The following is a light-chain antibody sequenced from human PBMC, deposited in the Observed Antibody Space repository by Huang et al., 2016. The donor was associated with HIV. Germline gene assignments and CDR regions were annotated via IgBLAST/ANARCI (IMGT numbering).Light chain of an antibody. CDR3: QQYNNWPLT. V-gene: IGKV3-15*01. CDR2: GTS. J-gene: IGKJ4*01. CDR1: QSVGGN. Sequence: EILMAQSPATLSGSRGERATLSCRSSQSVGGNVAWYQQKPGQAPRLLMYGTSTRATTFPARCSGSGSGTEFTLTISSLQSEDVAVYFCQQYNNWPLTFGGGTRVEI.